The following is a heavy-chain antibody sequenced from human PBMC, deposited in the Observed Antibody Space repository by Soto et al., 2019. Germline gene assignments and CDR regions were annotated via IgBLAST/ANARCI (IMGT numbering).Heavy chain of an antibody. J-gene: IGHJ4*02. Sequence: GGSLRLSCAASGFIFSRYSMNWVRQAPGKGLEWVSSIGTSGSYIYDTDSVKGRFTISRDNTKDSLYLQMNSLRAEDTAIYYCARGSAFIGLDYWGQGTPVTVSS. CDR3: ARGSAFIGLDY. CDR2: IGTSGSYI. CDR1: GFIFSRYS. D-gene: IGHD1-26*01. V-gene: IGHV3-21*01.